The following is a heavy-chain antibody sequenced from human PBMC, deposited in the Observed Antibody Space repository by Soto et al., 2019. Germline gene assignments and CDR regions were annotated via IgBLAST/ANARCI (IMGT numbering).Heavy chain of an antibody. CDR3: VKGEYYYDSSGYYPFDY. CDR2: ISTNGGST. Sequence: PGGSLRLSCAAPGFTVSGKYMSWVRQAPGKGLEYVSSISTNGGSTHYADSVKGRFTISRDNSKNTQYLQMSSLRADDTAVYYCVKGEYYYDSSGYYPFDYWGQGTLVTVSS. V-gene: IGHV3-64D*06. CDR1: GFTVSGKY. J-gene: IGHJ4*02. D-gene: IGHD3-22*01.